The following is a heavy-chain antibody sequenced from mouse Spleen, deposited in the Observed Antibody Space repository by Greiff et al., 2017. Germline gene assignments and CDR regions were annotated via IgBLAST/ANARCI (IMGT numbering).Heavy chain of an antibody. J-gene: IGHJ1*01. V-gene: IGHV5-9*04. CDR1: GFTFSSYV. CDR3: ARRPYGGYWYFDV. D-gene: IGHD1-1*01. CDR2: ISSDGGNT. Sequence: EVKVEESGGGLVKLGGSLKLSCAASGFTFSSYVMSWVRQTPEKRLEWVATISSDGGNTYYPDSVTGRFTISRDNAKNTLYLQMSSLKSEDTAMYYCARRPYGGYWYFDVWGAGTTVTVSS.